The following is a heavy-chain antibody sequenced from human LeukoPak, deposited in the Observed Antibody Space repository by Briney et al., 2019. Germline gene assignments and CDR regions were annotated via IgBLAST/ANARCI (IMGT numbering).Heavy chain of an antibody. CDR2: ISYDGSNK. V-gene: IGHV3-30-3*01. J-gene: IGHJ4*02. CDR1: GFTLSSYA. D-gene: IGHD3-22*01. CDR3: ARGYYYDSSGYYQYYFDY. Sequence: PGGSLRLSCAASGFTLSSYAMHWVRQAPGKGLEWVAVISYDGSNKYYADSVKGRFTISRDNSKNTLYLQMSSLRAEDTAVYYCARGYYYDSSGYYQYYFDYWGQGTLVTVSS.